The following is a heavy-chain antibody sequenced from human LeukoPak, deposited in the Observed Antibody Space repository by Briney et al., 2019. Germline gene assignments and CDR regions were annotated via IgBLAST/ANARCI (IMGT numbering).Heavy chain of an antibody. CDR2: IYYSGST. Sequence: PSETLSLTCTVSGGSISSSSYYWGWIRQPPGKGLEWIGSIYYSGSTYYNPSLKSRVTISVDTSKNQFSLKLSSVTAADTAVYYCVSERYSSSWYESNQFDYWGQGTLVTVSS. V-gene: IGHV4-39*01. D-gene: IGHD6-13*01. CDR3: VSERYSSSWYESNQFDY. CDR1: GGSISSSSYY. J-gene: IGHJ4*02.